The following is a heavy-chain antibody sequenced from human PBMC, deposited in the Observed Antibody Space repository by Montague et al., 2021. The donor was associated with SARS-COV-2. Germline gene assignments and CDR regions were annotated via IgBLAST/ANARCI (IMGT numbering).Heavy chain of an antibody. CDR1: GFTFDDYV. V-gene: IGHV3-43*02. Sequence: SLRLSCAASGFTFDDYVMYWVRQPPGKGLEWVSLISGDGGKTYYADSVKGRFTTSRDNGKNSLYLQVNSLRVEDTAVYYCARDCRSSSCTNWGYWGQGTLVTVSS. J-gene: IGHJ4*02. CDR3: ARDCRSSSCTNWGY. CDR2: ISGDGGKT. D-gene: IGHD2-2*01.